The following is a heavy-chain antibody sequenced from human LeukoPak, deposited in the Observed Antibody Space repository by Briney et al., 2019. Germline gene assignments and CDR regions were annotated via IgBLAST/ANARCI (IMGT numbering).Heavy chain of an antibody. D-gene: IGHD2-2*01. V-gene: IGHV4-34*01. CDR2: INHSGST. CDR3: ARGIVVVPATD. Sequence: SETLSLTCAVYGGSFSGYYWSWIRQPPGKGLEWIGEINHSGSTNYNPSLKSRVTISVDTSKSQFSLKLSSVTAADTAVYYCARGIVVVPATDWGQGTLVTVSS. CDR1: GGSFSGYY. J-gene: IGHJ4*02.